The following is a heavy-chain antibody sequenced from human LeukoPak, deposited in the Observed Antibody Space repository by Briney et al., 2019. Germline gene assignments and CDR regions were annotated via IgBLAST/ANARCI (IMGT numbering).Heavy chain of an antibody. CDR3: ARSAYDYVWGTLGY. V-gene: IGHV4-34*01. CDR1: GGSLSGFY. D-gene: IGHD3-16*01. CDR2: VHHSGST. J-gene: IGHJ4*02. Sequence: SETLSLTCVVNGGSLSGFYWNWIRQPPGKRLEWIGDVHHSGSTNYNPSLESRVTISLDTSKNVVSLKLTSVTAADTAFYYCARSAYDYVWGTLGYWGQGTLVTVSS.